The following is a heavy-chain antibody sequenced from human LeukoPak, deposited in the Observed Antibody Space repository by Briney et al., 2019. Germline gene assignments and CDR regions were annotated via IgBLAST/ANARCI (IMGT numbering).Heavy chain of an antibody. J-gene: IGHJ4*02. V-gene: IGHV3-30*18. D-gene: IGHD6-19*01. CDR1: GFTVSSNY. CDR3: AKSGLSSGWYPYDN. CDR2: ISHDGNNK. Sequence: GGSLRLSCAASGFTVSSNYMHWVRQAPGKGLEWLAVISHDGNNKYYADSVRGRFTLSRDNSKNTLYLQMNSLRAEDTAVYYCAKSGLSSGWYPYDNWGQGALVTVSS.